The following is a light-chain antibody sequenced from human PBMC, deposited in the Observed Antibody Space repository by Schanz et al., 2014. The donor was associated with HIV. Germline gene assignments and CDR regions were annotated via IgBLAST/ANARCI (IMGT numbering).Light chain of an antibody. J-gene: IGKJ1*01. Sequence: EIVMTQSPVTLSVSPGERATLSCRASQSVRTNLAWYQQKRGQAPRLLIYGASTRATGIPARFSGSGSGTEFTLTISSLQSEDFAVYYCQQYNNWPPWTFGQGTKVEIK. CDR3: QQYNNWPPWT. V-gene: IGKV3-15*01. CDR1: QSVRTN. CDR2: GAS.